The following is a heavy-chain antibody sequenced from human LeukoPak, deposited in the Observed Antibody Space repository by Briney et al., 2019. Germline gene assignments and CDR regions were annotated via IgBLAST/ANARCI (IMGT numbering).Heavy chain of an antibody. Sequence: GGTLRLSCAASGFTFSSYGMSWIRQAPGKGLEWVSAISGSGGSTYYADSVKGRFTISRDNSKNTLYLQMNSLRAEDTAVYYCARSIVVVTANLDYWGQGTLVTVSS. CDR2: ISGSGGST. V-gene: IGHV3-23*01. J-gene: IGHJ4*02. CDR3: ARSIVVVTANLDY. D-gene: IGHD2-21*02. CDR1: GFTFSSYG.